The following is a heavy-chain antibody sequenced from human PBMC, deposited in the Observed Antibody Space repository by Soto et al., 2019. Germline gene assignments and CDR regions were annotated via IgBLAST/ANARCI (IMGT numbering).Heavy chain of an antibody. CDR2: IDPSDSYT. CDR1: GYSFTSYW. CDR3: ARRHGYCSNTSCYDWFDP. D-gene: IGHD2-2*03. V-gene: IGHV5-10-1*01. Sequence: PGESLKISCKGSGYSFTSYWISWVRQMPGEGLEWMGRIDPSDSYTNYSPSFQGHVTISADKSISTAYLQWCSLKASDTAMYYCARRHGYCSNTSCYDWFDPCGQGTLVTVSS. J-gene: IGHJ5*02.